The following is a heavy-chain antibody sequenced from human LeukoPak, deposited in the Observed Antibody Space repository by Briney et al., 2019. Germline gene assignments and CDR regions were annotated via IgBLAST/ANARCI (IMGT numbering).Heavy chain of an antibody. D-gene: IGHD6-19*01. Sequence: PGGSLRLSCAVSGFTFSSYWMHWARQAPGKGLVWISRINSDGSTATYADSVKGRFTISRDNAKNTLYLQMNSLRAEDTAVYYCARGYSSGLYYFDYWGQGTLVTVSS. V-gene: IGHV3-74*01. CDR1: GFTFSSYW. CDR3: ARGYSSGLYYFDY. CDR2: INSDGSTA. J-gene: IGHJ4*02.